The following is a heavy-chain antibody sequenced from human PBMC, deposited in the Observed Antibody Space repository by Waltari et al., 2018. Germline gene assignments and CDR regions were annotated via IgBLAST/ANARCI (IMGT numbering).Heavy chain of an antibody. CDR3: AREGVDDYIWGSYRGGPYYFDY. D-gene: IGHD3-16*02. V-gene: IGHV4-59*11. J-gene: IGHJ4*02. CDR1: GGSISSHY. CDR2: IYYSGST. Sequence: QVQLQESGPGLVKPSETLSLTCTVSGGSISSHYWSWIRQPPGKGLEWIGYIYYSGSTNYNPSLKSRVTISVDTSKNQFSLKLSSVTAADTAVYYCAREGVDDYIWGSYRGGPYYFDYWGQGTLVTVSS.